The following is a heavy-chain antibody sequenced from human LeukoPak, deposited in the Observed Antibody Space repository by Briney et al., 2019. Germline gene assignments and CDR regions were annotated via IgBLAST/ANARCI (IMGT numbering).Heavy chain of an antibody. J-gene: IGHJ6*02. CDR1: GFTFSSYA. V-gene: IGHV3-30*04. Sequence: GGSLRLSCAASGFTFSSYAMPWVRQAPGKGLEWVAVISYDGSNKYYADSVKGRFTISRDNPKNTLYLQMNSLRAEDTAVYYCARDSYGMDVWGQGTTVTVSS. CDR2: ISYDGSNK. CDR3: ARDSYGMDV.